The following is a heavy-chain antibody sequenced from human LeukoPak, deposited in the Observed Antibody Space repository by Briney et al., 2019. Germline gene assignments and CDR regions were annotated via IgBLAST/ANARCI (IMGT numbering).Heavy chain of an antibody. Sequence: SQTLSLTCAISGDSVSSNSAAWNWIRQSPSRGLEWLGRTYYRSKWYNDYAVSVKSRITINPDTSKNQFSLQLNSVTPEDTAVYYCARDLVGPYYYDSSGYLDWGQGTLVTVSS. CDR1: GDSVSSNSAA. J-gene: IGHJ4*02. V-gene: IGHV6-1*01. D-gene: IGHD3-22*01. CDR2: TYYRSKWYN. CDR3: ARDLVGPYYYDSSGYLD.